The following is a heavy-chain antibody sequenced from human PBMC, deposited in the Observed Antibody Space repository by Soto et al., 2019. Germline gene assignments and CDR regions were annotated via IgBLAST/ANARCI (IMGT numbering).Heavy chain of an antibody. Sequence: LRLACAASGFTFSSYAMHWVRQGPGKGLERVAVISYAGSNKYYADSVKGRFTISSDTSKNTLYLQMNSLRAEDTAVYYCARDSRPKRRSPVNCSGGSCYSDYCGQRTLVTVSS. CDR1: GFTFSSYA. CDR2: ISYAGSNK. D-gene: IGHD2-15*01. CDR3: ARDSRPKRRSPVNCSGGSCYSDY. V-gene: IGHV3-30-3*01. J-gene: IGHJ4*02.